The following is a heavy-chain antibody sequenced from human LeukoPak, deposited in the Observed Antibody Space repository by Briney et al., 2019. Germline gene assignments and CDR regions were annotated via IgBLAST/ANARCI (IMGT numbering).Heavy chain of an antibody. CDR2: IYYSGST. CDR1: GGSISRGGYY. Sequence: SETLSLNCTVSGGSISRGGYYWSWIRQHPGKGLEWIGYIYYSGSTYYNPSLKSRVTISVDTSKNQFSLKLSSVTAADTAVYYCARVDTAMVDYWGQGTLVTVSS. CDR3: ARVDTAMVDY. J-gene: IGHJ4*02. D-gene: IGHD5-18*01. V-gene: IGHV4-31*03.